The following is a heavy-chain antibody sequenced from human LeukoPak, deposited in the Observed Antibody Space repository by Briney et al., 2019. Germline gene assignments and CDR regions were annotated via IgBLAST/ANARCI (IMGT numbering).Heavy chain of an antibody. D-gene: IGHD5-24*01. CDR1: GYSISSGYY. CDR2: IYHSGST. Sequence: WETLSLTCAVSGYSISSGYYWGWIRQPPGKGLEWIGSIYHSGSTYYNPSLKSRVTISVDTSKNQFSLKLSSVTAADTAVYYCARLRGYNSLDYWGQGTLVTVSS. J-gene: IGHJ4*02. CDR3: ARLRGYNSLDY. V-gene: IGHV4-38-2*01.